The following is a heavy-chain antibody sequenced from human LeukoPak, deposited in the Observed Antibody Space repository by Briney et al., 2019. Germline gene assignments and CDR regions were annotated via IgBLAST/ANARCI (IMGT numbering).Heavy chain of an antibody. CDR3: ARDYRYSGYDYGGAFDI. Sequence: GRSLRLSCAASGFTFSSYAMHWVRQAPGKGLEWVAVILYDGSNKYYADSVKGRFTISRDNSKNTLYLQMNSLRAEDTAVYYCARDYRYSGYDYGGAFDIWGQGTMVTVSS. D-gene: IGHD5-12*01. CDR1: GFTFSSYA. CDR2: ILYDGSNK. J-gene: IGHJ3*02. V-gene: IGHV3-30-3*01.